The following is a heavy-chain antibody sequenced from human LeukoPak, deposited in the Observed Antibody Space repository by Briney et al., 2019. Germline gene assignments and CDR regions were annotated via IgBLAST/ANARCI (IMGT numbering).Heavy chain of an antibody. J-gene: IGHJ3*02. D-gene: IGHD2-15*01. V-gene: IGHV3-64*02. CDR1: GFAFSIYA. CDR3: ARDEGFCSGGSCRSYAFDI. CDR2: INSNGGTT. Sequence: GGSLRLSCAASGFAFSIYAFHWVRQAPGKGPEHVSTINSNGGTTYYADSVKGRFTISRDNYKNTLFLQMGSVRAEDTAVYYCARDEGFCSGGSCRSYAFDIWGQGTMVTVSS.